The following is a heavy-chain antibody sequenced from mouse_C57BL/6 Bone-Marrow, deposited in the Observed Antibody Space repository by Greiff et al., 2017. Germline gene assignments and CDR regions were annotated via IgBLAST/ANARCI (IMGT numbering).Heavy chain of an antibody. CDR3: ARPPITTVVHWYFDV. V-gene: IGHV5-6*01. J-gene: IGHJ1*03. Sequence: EVKVVESGGDLVKPGGSLKLPCAASGFTFSSYGMSWVRQTPDKRLEWVATISSGGSYTYYPDSVKGRFTISRDNAKNTLYLQMSSLKSEDTAMYYCARPPITTVVHWYFDVWGTGTTVTVSS. D-gene: IGHD1-1*01. CDR2: ISSGGSYT. CDR1: GFTFSSYG.